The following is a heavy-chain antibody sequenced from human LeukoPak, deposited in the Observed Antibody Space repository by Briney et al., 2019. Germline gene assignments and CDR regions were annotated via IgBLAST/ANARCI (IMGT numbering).Heavy chain of an antibody. Sequence: PSETLSLTCAVYGGSFSGYYWSWIRQPPGKGLEWIGEINHSGSTNYNPSLKSRVTISVDTSKNQFSLKLSSVTAADTAVYYCARLGSGSPTIDYWGQGTLVTVSS. D-gene: IGHD6-19*01. CDR1: GGSFSGYY. CDR3: ARLGSGSPTIDY. V-gene: IGHV4-34*01. CDR2: INHSGST. J-gene: IGHJ4*02.